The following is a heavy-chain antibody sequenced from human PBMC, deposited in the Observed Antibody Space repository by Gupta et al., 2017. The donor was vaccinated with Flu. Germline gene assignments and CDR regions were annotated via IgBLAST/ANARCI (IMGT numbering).Heavy chain of an antibody. CDR3: ATVTSGC. D-gene: IGHD4-17*01. Sequence: AASGFTFSSSYVQWVRQALGKGLVWVSRINPDGSSTTYAESVKGRFTISRDNAKNTLYLQMNSLGDDDTAVYYCATVTSGCWGQGTLVTVSS. CDR2: INPDGSST. CDR1: GFTFSSSY. V-gene: IGHV3-74*03. J-gene: IGHJ4*02.